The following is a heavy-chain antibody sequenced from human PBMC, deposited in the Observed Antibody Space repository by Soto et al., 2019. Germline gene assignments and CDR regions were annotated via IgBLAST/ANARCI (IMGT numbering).Heavy chain of an antibody. V-gene: IGHV4-59*01. CDR2: VYNSGST. CDR3: AGYRRAAVVDYNLDN. D-gene: IGHD3-16*01. J-gene: IGHJ4*02. Sequence: SETLSLTCTVSGGSISSNYWTWIRQPPGKGLEWIGYVYNSGSTNYNPSLKSRVTISEDTSKSQFSLKVNSMTAADTAVYYCAGYRRAAVVDYNLDNRGQRILVTVSS. CDR1: GGSISSNY.